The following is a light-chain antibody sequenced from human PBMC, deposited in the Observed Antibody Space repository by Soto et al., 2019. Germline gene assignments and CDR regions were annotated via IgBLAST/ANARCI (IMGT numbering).Light chain of an antibody. CDR3: SSYTRSYTLV. CDR1: SSDVGGYNY. J-gene: IGLJ2*01. CDR2: DVS. V-gene: IGLV2-14*01. Sequence: QSVLTQPASVSGSPGQSITISCTGTSSDVGGYNYVSWYQQHPGKAPKLMIYDVSNRPSGVSNRFSGSKSGNTASLTSSGFQAEDEADYYCSSYTRSYTLVFGGGTKLTVL.